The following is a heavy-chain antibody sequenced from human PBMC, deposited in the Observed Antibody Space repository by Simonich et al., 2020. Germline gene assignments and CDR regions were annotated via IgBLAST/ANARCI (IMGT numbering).Heavy chain of an antibody. CDR2: IGVRGGST. CDR3: AKDSSLVGATDWFDP. V-gene: IGHV3-23*01. J-gene: IGHJ5*02. Sequence: EVQLLESGGGLVQPGGSLRLSCAASGFTFSSYAMSWVRQAPGKGQDGVSAIGVRGGSTYYADSGKGRFTISRDNSKNTLYLQMNSLRAEDTAVYYCAKDSSLVGATDWFDPWGQGTLVTVSS. CDR1: GFTFSSYA. D-gene: IGHD1-26*01.